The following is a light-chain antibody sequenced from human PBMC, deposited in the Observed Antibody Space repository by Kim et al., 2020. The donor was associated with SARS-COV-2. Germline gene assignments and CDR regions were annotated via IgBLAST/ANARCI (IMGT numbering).Light chain of an antibody. V-gene: IGKV3-20*01. CDR1: QSISSSY. CDR2: DAS. J-gene: IGKJ3*01. Sequence: APGGRATLSCRASQSISSSYLAWHQQKPGQAPRLLIYDASSRDNGIPDRFSGSGSGTDFTLTISRLEPEDFAVYYCQQYGSSPFTFGPGTKVDIK. CDR3: QQYGSSPFT.